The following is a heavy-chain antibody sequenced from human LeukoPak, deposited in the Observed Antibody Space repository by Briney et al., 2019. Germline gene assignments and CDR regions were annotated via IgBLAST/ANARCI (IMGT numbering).Heavy chain of an antibody. CDR2: INPSGGST. D-gene: IGHD3-22*01. CDR3: ARASWGSSGYYYPFDY. J-gene: IGHJ4*02. V-gene: IGHV1-46*01. CDR1: GYTFTSYY. Sequence: ASVKVSCKASGYTFTSYYMHWVRQAPGQGLEWMGIINPSGGSTSYAQKFQGRVTMTRDTSASTVYMELSSLRSVDTAVYYCARASWGSSGYYYPFDYWGQGTLVTVSS.